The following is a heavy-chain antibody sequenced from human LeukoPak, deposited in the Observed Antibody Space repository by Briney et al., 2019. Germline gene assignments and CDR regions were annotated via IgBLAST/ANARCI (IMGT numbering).Heavy chain of an antibody. Sequence: SETLSLTCAVYGVSFSGYYWSWIRQPPGKGLEWIGEINHSGSTNYNPSLKSRVTISVDTSKNQFSLKLSSVTAADTAVYYCARGGIVVVPAANRNWFDPWGQGTLVTVSS. V-gene: IGHV4-34*01. CDR3: ARGGIVVVPAANRNWFDP. CDR2: INHSGST. CDR1: GVSFSGYY. D-gene: IGHD2-2*01. J-gene: IGHJ5*02.